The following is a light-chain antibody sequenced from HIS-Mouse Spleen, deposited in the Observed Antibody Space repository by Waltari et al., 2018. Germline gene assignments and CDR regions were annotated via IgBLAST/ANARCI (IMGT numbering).Light chain of an antibody. V-gene: IGLV1-40*01. Sequence: QSVLTQPPSVSGAPGQRVTIPCTGSRSNIRAGYDLRWYQQLPGTAPKLLIYGNSNRPSGVPDRFSGSKSGTSASLAITGLQAEDEADYYCQSYDSSLSGSVFGGGTKLTVL. J-gene: IGLJ3*02. CDR1: RSNIRAGYD. CDR2: GNS. CDR3: QSYDSSLSGSV.